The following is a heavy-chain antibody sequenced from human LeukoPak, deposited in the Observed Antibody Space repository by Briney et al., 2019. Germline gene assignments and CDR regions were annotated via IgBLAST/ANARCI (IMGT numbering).Heavy chain of an antibody. Sequence: GGSLRLSCAGSGFTFSAHSMNWVRQAPGRPPEWLSYINSTGSVYYAPSVQGRFAISRDNARDSLFLQMSGLRGEDTAVYYCARGFWSGPSGGGVAFDLWGQGTMVTVSS. CDR2: INSTGSV. J-gene: IGHJ3*01. D-gene: IGHD3-3*01. V-gene: IGHV3-69-1*01. CDR1: GFTFSAHS. CDR3: ARGFWSGPSGGGVAFDL.